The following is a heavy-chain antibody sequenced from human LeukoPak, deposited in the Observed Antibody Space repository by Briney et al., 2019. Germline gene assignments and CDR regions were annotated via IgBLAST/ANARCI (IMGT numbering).Heavy chain of an antibody. CDR3: ARGLWAPRFDC. V-gene: IGHV4-34*01. D-gene: IGHD1-26*01. CDR1: GGSFSGYY. Sequence: SETLSHTCAVYGGSFSGYYWSWIRQPPGKGLEWIGEINHSGSTNYNPSLKSRVTISVDTSKNQFSLKLSSVTAADTAVYFCARGLWAPRFDCWGQGTLVTVSS. CDR2: INHSGST. J-gene: IGHJ4*02.